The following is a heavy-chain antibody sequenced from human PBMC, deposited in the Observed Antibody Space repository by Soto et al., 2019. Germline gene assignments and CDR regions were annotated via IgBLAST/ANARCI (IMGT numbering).Heavy chain of an antibody. D-gene: IGHD4-17*01. CDR1: GFTFSSYA. CDR3: AKSPIAYGDYVFGETYVDY. CDR2: ISGSGGST. V-gene: IGHV3-23*01. J-gene: IGHJ4*02. Sequence: GGSLRLSCAASGFTFSSYAMSWVRQAPGKGLEWVSAISGSGGSTYYADSVKGRFTISRDNSKNTLYLQMNSLRAEDTAVYYCAKSPIAYGDYVFGETYVDYWGQGTLDTVSS.